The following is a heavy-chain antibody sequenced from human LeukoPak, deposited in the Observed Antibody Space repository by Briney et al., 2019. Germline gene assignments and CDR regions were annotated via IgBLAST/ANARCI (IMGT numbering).Heavy chain of an antibody. Sequence: ASVKVSCKASGYTFTGYYMHWVRQAPGQGLEWMGWIIPSSGGTNYAQKFQGRVTMTRDTSISTAYMELSRLRSDNTAVYYCARKDCSSTSCPKKAFDPWGQGTLVTVSS. J-gene: IGHJ5*02. CDR2: IIPSSGGT. CDR3: ARKDCSSTSCPKKAFDP. CDR1: GYTFTGYY. D-gene: IGHD2-2*01. V-gene: IGHV1-2*02.